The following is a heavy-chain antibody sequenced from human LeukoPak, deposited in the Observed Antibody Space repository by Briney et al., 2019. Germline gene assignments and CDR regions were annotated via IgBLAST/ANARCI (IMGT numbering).Heavy chain of an antibody. CDR1: GGSISSYY. D-gene: IGHD3-3*01. CDR3: ARGRFLDAFDI. Sequence: SETLFLTCTVSGGSISSYYWSWIRQPPGKGLEWIGYIYYSGSTKYKPSLKSRVTISVDTSKNQFSLKLSSVTAADTAVYYCARGRFLDAFDIWGQGTMVTVSS. J-gene: IGHJ3*02. V-gene: IGHV4-59*01. CDR2: IYYSGST.